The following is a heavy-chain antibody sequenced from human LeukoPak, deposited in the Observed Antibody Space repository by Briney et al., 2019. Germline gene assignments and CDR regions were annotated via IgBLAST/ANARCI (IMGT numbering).Heavy chain of an antibody. D-gene: IGHD2-2*02. CDR3: AKSRSSSVSCYNY. CDR1: GFIFNNYA. V-gene: IGHV3-23*01. J-gene: IGHJ4*02. Sequence: GGSLRLSCAASGFIFNNYAMNWVRQAPGKGLEWVSGISGSGDSTFYADSVKGRFAISRDNSKNTLDLQMNSLRAEDTAVYYCAKSRSSSVSCYNYWGQGALVTVSS. CDR2: ISGSGDST.